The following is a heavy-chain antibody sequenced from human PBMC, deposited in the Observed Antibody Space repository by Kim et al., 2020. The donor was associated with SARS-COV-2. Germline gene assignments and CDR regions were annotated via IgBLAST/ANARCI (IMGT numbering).Heavy chain of an antibody. CDR2: IYYSGST. Sequence: SETLSLTCTVSGGSISSYYWSWIRQPPGKGLEWIGYIYYSGSTNYNPSLKSRVTISVDTSKNQFSLKLSSVTAADTAVYYCARSAVVVITVPYWFDPWGQGTLVTVSS. CDR1: GGSISSYY. V-gene: IGHV4-59*01. CDR3: ARSAVVVITVPYWFDP. D-gene: IGHD3-22*01. J-gene: IGHJ5*02.